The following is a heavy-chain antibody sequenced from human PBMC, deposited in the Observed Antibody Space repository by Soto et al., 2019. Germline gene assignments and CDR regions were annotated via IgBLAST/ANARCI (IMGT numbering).Heavy chain of an antibody. CDR3: ARGKGMEENYYYYGMDI. D-gene: IGHD1-1*01. V-gene: IGHV1-3*01. CDR2: LNGGTGQT. Sequence: GASVKVSCKASGYTFSTYAIHWVRQAPGQSLEWMGWLNGGTGQTRYSQRFQDRVPITRDTSASTAYMEVSSLRPEDTAVYYCARGKGMEENYYYYGMDIWGQGTTVTVSS. CDR1: GYTFSTYA. J-gene: IGHJ6*02.